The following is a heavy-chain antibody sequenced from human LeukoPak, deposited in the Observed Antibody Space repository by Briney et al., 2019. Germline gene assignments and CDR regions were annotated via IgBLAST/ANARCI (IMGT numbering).Heavy chain of an antibody. CDR2: INHNGNVN. CDR3: ARGHYAMDV. CDR1: GFTFSSYW. V-gene: IGHV3-7*04. J-gene: IGHJ6*02. Sequence: GGSLRLSCAASGFTFSSYWMNWARQAPGKGLEWVASINHNGNVNYYVDSVKGRLTISRDNAKNSLYLQMNSLRAEDTAVYYCARGHYAMDVWGQGIMVIVSS.